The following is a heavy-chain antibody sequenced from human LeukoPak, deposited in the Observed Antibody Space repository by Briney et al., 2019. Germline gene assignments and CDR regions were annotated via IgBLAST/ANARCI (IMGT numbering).Heavy chain of an antibody. Sequence: ASVKVSCKASGYTFTGYYMHWVRQAPGQGLEWMGWINPNSGGTNYAQKFQGRVTMTRDTSISTAYMELSRLRSDDTAVYYCARWAPILTGSAFDIWGQRTMVTVSS. CDR1: GYTFTGYY. J-gene: IGHJ3*02. CDR2: INPNSGGT. D-gene: IGHD3-9*01. V-gene: IGHV1-2*02. CDR3: ARWAPILTGSAFDI.